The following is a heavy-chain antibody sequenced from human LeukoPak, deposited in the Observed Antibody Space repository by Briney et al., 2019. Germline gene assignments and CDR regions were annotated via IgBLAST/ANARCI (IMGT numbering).Heavy chain of an antibody. V-gene: IGHV3-23*01. CDR3: AKDRGVSSWYDY. CDR1: GFTFSSYA. CDR2: ISGSGGST. J-gene: IGHJ4*02. Sequence: GGSLRLSRAASGFTFSSYAMSWVRQAPGKGLEWVSAISGSGGSTYYADSVKGRFTISRDNSKNTLYLQMNSLRAEDTAVYYCAKDRGVSSWYDYWGQGTLVTVSS. D-gene: IGHD6-13*01.